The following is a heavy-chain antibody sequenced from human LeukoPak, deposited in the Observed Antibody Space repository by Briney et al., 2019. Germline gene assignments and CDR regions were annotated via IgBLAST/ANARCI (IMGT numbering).Heavy chain of an antibody. Sequence: PSETLSLTCTVSGGSFSSGGYYWSWIRQPPGKGLEWLGHFYYSGSTRHNPSLKSRVTMSVDTSKNQFSLKLTSVTAADTALYYCARGYCTGGFCYYDAFDIWGQGTKVTVSS. D-gene: IGHD2-8*02. CDR3: ARGYCTGGFCYYDAFDI. CDR1: GGSFSSGGYY. CDR2: FYYSGST. J-gene: IGHJ3*02. V-gene: IGHV4-61*08.